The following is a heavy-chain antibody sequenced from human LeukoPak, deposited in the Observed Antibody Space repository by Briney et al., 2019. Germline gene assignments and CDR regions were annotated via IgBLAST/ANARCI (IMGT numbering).Heavy chain of an antibody. CDR1: GGSFSGDY. V-gene: IGHV4-34*01. CDR2: INHSGST. J-gene: IGHJ4*02. Sequence: SETLSLTCAVYGGSFSGDYWSWIRQPPGKGLEWLGEINHSGSTNDNPSLKSRVTISVDTSNKWFSLKLTSVTAADTAVYYCARRNIAVAHNEFDYWGQGTLVTVSS. D-gene: IGHD6-19*01. CDR3: ARRNIAVAHNEFDY.